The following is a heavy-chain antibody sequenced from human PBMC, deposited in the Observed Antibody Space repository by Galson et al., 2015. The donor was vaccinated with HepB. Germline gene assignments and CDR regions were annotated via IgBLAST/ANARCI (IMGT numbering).Heavy chain of an antibody. D-gene: IGHD4-17*01. V-gene: IGHV4-39*01. CDR3: AGGWGIDYGDNYFDY. J-gene: IGHJ4*02. CDR1: GGPISSSSYY. Sequence: ETLSLTCTVSGGPISSSSYYWGWIRQPPGKGLEWIGSIYYSGSTYYNPSLKSRVTISVDTSKNQFSLKLSSVTAADTAVYYCAGGWGIDYGDNYFDYWGQGTLVTVSS. CDR2: IYYSGST.